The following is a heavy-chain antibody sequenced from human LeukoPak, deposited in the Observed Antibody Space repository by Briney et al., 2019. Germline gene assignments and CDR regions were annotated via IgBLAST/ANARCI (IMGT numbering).Heavy chain of an antibody. V-gene: IGHV4-61*01. CDR2: FYYSGST. D-gene: IGHD3-10*01. J-gene: IGHJ5*02. CDR1: GGSVSSGSYY. CDR3: ARDGYYGSGSFDP. Sequence: PSETLSLTCTVSGGSVSSGSYYWSWIRQPPGKGLEWIGYFYYSGSTNYNPSLKSRVTISMDTSKNQSSLRLNSVTAADTAVYYCARDGYYGSGSFDPWGQGTLVTVSS.